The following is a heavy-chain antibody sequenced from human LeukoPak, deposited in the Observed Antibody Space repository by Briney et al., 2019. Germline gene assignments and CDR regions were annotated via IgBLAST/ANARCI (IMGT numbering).Heavy chain of an antibody. CDR3: STEMGYGDSSNDY. V-gene: IGHV3-15*01. J-gene: IGHJ4*02. Sequence: GGSLRLSCAASGFTFNDAWMSWVRQAPGKGLEWVGRIKSKTDGGTTDYAAPVKGRFTISRDDSKKTLYLQMNSLKSEDTAVYYCSTEMGYGDSSNDYWGQGTLVTVSS. CDR1: GFTFNDAW. CDR2: IKSKTDGGTT. D-gene: IGHD4-17*01.